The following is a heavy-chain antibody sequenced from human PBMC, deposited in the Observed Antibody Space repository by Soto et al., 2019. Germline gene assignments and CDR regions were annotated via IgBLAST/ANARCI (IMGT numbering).Heavy chain of an antibody. Sequence: GASVKVSCKVSGSSLEHTSIHRVRQPPLKVLEWMVGLDADNGDTAYGQRFQDRVTMNEDTSTDTAYIEMSSLTSEDTAVYFCAADLVDALTALPHLACWGKGTRVTASS. CDR1: GSSLEHTS. J-gene: IGHJ4*02. V-gene: IGHV1-24*01. CDR2: LDADNGDT. D-gene: IGHD2-15*01. CDR3: AADLVDALTALPHLAC.